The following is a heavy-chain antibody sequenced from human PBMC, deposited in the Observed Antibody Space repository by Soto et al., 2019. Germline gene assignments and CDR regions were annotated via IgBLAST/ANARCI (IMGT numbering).Heavy chain of an antibody. V-gene: IGHV3-33*01. CDR1: GFTFSSYG. D-gene: IGHD2-2*02. CDR3: ARSGYCSSTSCYRYDYYYYGMDV. J-gene: IGHJ6*02. Sequence: GGSLRLCCAASGFTFSSYGMHWVRQAPGKGLEWVAVIWYDGSNKYYADSVKGRFTISRDNSKNTLYLQMNSLRAEDTAVYYCARSGYCSSTSCYRYDYYYYGMDVWGQGTTVTVSS. CDR2: IWYDGSNK.